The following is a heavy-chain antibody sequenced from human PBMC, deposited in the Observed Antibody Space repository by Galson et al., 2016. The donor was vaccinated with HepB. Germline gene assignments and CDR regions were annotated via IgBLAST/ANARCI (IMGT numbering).Heavy chain of an antibody. Sequence: TLSLTCTVSGGSINSGDYPWSWLRQHPGKGLEWIGCIQNSGSTYYNPSVKSRLIISVDTSKNQFSLKLSSVTAADTAVYYCARGLNIIGPWGQGTLVTVSS. V-gene: IGHV4-31*03. J-gene: IGHJ5*02. CDR2: IQNSGST. D-gene: IGHD2/OR15-2a*01. CDR1: GGSINSGDYP. CDR3: ARGLNIIGP.